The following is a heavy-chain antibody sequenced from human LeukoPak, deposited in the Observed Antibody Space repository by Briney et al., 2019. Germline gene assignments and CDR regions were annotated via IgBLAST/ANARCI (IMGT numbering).Heavy chain of an antibody. V-gene: IGHV1-18*04. CDR2: ISAYNGNT. CDR3: ARAGDQEPGAFDI. CDR1: GYTFTGYY. J-gene: IGHJ3*02. D-gene: IGHD2-21*02. Sequence: GASVKVSCKASGYTFTGYYMHWVRQAPGQGLEWMGWISAYNGNTNYAQKLQGRVTMTTDTSTSTAYMELRSLRSDDTAVYYCARAGDQEPGAFDIWGQGTMVTVSS.